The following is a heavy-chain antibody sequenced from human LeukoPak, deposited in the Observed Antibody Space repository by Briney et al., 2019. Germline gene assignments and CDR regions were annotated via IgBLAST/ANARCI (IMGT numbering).Heavy chain of an antibody. CDR3: ARESYGDYSVDY. V-gene: IGHV1-69*04. D-gene: IGHD4-17*01. Sequence: ASVKVSCKASGGTFSSYAISWVRQAPGQGLEWMGRIIPILGIANYAQKFQGRVTITADKSTSTAYMELSSLRSEDTAVYYCARESYGDYSVDYWGQGTLVTVSS. J-gene: IGHJ4*02. CDR2: IIPILGIA. CDR1: GGTFSSYA.